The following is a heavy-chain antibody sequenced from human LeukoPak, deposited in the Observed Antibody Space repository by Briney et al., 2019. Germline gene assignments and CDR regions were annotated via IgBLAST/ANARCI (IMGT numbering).Heavy chain of an antibody. Sequence: ASVKVSCKASGYTFTGYYIHWVRQAPGQGLEWMGWINPNSGGTNYAQKFQGGVTMTRDTSISTAYMELSRLRFDDTAVYYCASPLWELPPGGFDPWGQGTLVTVSS. J-gene: IGHJ5*02. CDR3: ASPLWELPPGGFDP. D-gene: IGHD1-7*01. CDR2: INPNSGGT. CDR1: GYTFTGYY. V-gene: IGHV1-2*02.